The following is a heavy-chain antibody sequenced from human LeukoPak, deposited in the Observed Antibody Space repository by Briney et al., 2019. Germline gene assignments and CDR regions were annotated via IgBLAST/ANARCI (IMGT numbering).Heavy chain of an antibody. CDR3: ARGSGVGDV. CDR2: INGDGSTT. D-gene: IGHD3-3*01. J-gene: IGHJ6*02. V-gene: IGHV3-74*01. Sequence: GGSLRLSCEASGFTFSNYWMHWVHQRAGKGLVWVSRINGDGSTTTYADSVRGRFTISRDNAKNTVYLQMDSLRAEDTAVYYCARGSGVGDVWGQGTTVTVSS. CDR1: GFTFSNYW.